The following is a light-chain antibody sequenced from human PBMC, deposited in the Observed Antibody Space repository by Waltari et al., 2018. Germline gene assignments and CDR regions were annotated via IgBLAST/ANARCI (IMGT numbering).Light chain of an antibody. CDR2: GAS. Sequence: EVVLTQSPGTLSLSPGERATLSCRASQRLIKRYVAWYHQKPGQAPTLLIYGASNRAAGIPDRFSGSVSDTDFTLTISRLEPEDFGVYYCQQYGSSVMYTFGQGTRLEIK. V-gene: IGKV3-20*01. CDR1: QRLIKRY. J-gene: IGKJ2*01. CDR3: QQYGSSVMYT.